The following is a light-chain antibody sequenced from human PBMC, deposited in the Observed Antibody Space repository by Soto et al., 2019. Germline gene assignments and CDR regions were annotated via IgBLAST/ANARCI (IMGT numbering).Light chain of an antibody. CDR3: QQSHSAPLT. CDR2: AAS. CDR1: QSISSH. V-gene: IGKV1-39*01. Sequence: QMTQSPSSLFASVGDRVTITCRASQSISSHLNWYQQKVGQTPRLLIYAASTLQSEVPPRFSGSGSGTEFTLTISGLHREDFATYYCQQSHSAPLTFGGGTKIQI. J-gene: IGKJ4*01.